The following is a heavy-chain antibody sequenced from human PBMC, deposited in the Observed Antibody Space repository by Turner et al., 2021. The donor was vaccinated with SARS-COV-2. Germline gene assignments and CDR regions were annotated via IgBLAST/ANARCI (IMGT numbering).Heavy chain of an antibody. CDR3: VRESIVVVPAADY. CDR2: INSDGSST. CDR1: GFTFSIYW. J-gene: IGHJ4*02. V-gene: IGHV3-74*01. Sequence: EVQLVESGGGLVQPGGSLRLSCAASGFTFSIYWMHWVRQAPGKGLVWVSRINSDGSSTSYADSVKGRFTSSRDNAKNTLYLQMNSLRGEDTAVYYCVRESIVVVPAADYWGQGTLVTVSS. D-gene: IGHD2-2*01.